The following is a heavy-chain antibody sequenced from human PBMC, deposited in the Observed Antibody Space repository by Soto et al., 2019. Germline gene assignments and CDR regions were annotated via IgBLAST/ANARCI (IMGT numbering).Heavy chain of an antibody. CDR1: GGCISSGGYY. V-gene: IGHV4-31*03. J-gene: IGHJ6*01. Sequence: PSGTLYLTSTVSGGCISSGGYYWSWIRQHPGKGLEWIGYIYYSGSTYYNPSLKSRVTISVDTSKNQFSLKLSSVTAADTAVYYCAREGGMDVWAQGTTVTVSS. CDR3: AREGGMDV. CDR2: IYYSGST.